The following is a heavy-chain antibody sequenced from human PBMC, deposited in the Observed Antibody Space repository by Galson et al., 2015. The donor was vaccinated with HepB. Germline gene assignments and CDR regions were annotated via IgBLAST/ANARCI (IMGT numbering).Heavy chain of an antibody. D-gene: IGHD2-2*01. J-gene: IGHJ4*02. V-gene: IGHV3-33*08. Sequence: SLRLSCAASGFTFSRYDMHWVRQAPDKGLEWVAVVRCDATNKAYADSVKGRFTISRDNSKNTLYLQVNSLSAEDTAVYYCVRRTLEGGFDYWGRGTLVTVSS. CDR3: VRRTLEGGFDY. CDR2: VRCDATNK. CDR1: GFTFSRYD.